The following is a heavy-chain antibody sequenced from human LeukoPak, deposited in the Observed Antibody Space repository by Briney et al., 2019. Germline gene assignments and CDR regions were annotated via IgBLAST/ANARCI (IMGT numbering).Heavy chain of an antibody. V-gene: IGHV4-39*01. Sequence: PSETLSLTCTVSGDSISSEGVYWTWTRQPPGKGLDWIGSIYYTGSTYYSLSFRSRITISVDTSKNQSSLRVNSLTSADTAVYYCARHASSGWDYYYGLDVWGQGTAVSVSS. CDR3: ARHASSGWDYYYGLDV. D-gene: IGHD6-19*01. CDR1: GDSISSEGVY. CDR2: IYYTGST. J-gene: IGHJ6*02.